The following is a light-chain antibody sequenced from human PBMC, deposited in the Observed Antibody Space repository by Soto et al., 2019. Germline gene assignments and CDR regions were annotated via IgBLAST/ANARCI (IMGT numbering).Light chain of an antibody. CDR1: QTISSW. Sequence: DIQMPKSPSTMSGSVGDKVTINCRASQTISSWLAWYQQKPGKAPKLLIYKASTLKSGVPSRFSGTRSGTDFTLTIVCLQSEDFATYYCQLYYSYPRTFVQGTKVDIK. J-gene: IGKJ1*01. CDR2: KAS. CDR3: QLYYSYPRT. V-gene: IGKV1-5*03.